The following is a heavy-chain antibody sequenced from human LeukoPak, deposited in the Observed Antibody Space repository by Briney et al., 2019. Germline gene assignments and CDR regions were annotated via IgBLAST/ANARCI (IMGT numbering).Heavy chain of an antibody. CDR2: ISYDGSNK. D-gene: IGHD3-10*01. CDR1: GFTFSSYA. V-gene: IGHV3-30-3*02. CDR3: AKPVIYGSGSYPSDY. Sequence: GRSLRLSCAASGFTFSSYAMHWVRQAPGKGLEWVAVISYDGSNKYYADSVKGRFTISRDNSENTLYLQMNSLRAEDTAVYYCAKPVIYGSGSYPSDYWGQGTLVTVSS. J-gene: IGHJ4*02.